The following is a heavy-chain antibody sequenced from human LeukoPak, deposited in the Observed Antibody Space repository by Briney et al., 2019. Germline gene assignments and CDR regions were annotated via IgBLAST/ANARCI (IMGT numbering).Heavy chain of an antibody. J-gene: IGHJ5*02. V-gene: IGHV4-4*07. CDR2: IYGSGTT. CDR1: GGSINYYY. D-gene: IGHD2/OR15-2a*01. CDR3: ARGHCTTDSCLSFDP. Sequence: TSETLSLTCTVSGGSINYYYWSWIRQPAGSTLEWIGRIYGSGTTDYNPSLKSRVTMSLDTSRNQFSLKLSSVTAADTAVYYCARGHCTTDSCLSFDPWGQGTLVTVSS.